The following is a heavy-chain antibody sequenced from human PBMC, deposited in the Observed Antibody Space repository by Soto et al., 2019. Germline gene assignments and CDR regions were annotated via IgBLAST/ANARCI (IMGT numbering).Heavy chain of an antibody. CDR1: GGTFDNYA. CDR3: ARGLRTGNYGMDV. D-gene: IGHD2-15*01. CDR2: IIPMFETV. V-gene: IGHV1-69*13. Sequence: SVKVSCKASGGTFDNYAVSWVRQAPGQGLEWMGGIIPMFETVNYAQRFQGRSTIAADESTSTAYMELTSLTSADTAIYFCARGLRTGNYGMDVWGQGTTVTVSS. J-gene: IGHJ6*02.